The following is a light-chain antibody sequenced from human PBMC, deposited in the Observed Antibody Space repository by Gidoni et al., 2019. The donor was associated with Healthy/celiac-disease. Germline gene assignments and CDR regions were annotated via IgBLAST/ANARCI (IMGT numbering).Light chain of an antibody. CDR3: CSYAGSSTLV. V-gene: IGLV2-23*01. J-gene: IGLJ2*01. CDR2: EGS. CDR1: SSDVGSYNL. Sequence: QSALTQPASVSGSPGQSISISCTGTSSDVGSYNLVSWYQQHPGKAPKLMIYEGSKRPSGVSKRFSGSKSGNTASLTISGLQAEDEADYYCCSYAGSSTLVSGGGTKLTVL.